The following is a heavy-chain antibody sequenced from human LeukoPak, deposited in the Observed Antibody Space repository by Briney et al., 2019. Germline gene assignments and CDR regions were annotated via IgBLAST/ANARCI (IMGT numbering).Heavy chain of an antibody. J-gene: IGHJ4*02. D-gene: IGHD1-26*01. V-gene: IGHV1-46*01. CDR1: GHTFTSYY. CDR3: ARQGGTYYYFDY. CDR2: INPRGGST. Sequence: GASVKVSCKASGHTFTSYYIHWVRQAPGQGLEWMGIINPRGGSTSYPQKFQGRVTMTRDMSTSTVYMELSGLRSEDTAVYYCARQGGTYYYFDYWGQGTLVTVSS.